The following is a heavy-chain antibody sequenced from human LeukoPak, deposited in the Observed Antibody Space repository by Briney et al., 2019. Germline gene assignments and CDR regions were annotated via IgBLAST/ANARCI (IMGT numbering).Heavy chain of an antibody. D-gene: IGHD3-10*01. CDR2: IWYDGSNK. Sequence: GGSLRLSCAASGFTFSNYGMHWVRQAPGKGLEWVAVIWYDGSNKYYADSVKGRFTISRDNSKNTLYLQMNSLRAEDTAVYYCASDLGGFGVAWSLDVWGQGTTVTVSS. CDR3: ASDLGGFGVAWSLDV. J-gene: IGHJ6*02. CDR1: GFTFSNYG. V-gene: IGHV3-33*01.